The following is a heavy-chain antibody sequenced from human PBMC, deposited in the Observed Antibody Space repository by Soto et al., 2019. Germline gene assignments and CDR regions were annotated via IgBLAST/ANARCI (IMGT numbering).Heavy chain of an antibody. CDR1: GASISPFY. J-gene: IGHJ4*02. Sequence: SETLSLTCTVSGASISPFYWSWIRESPGKGLEYIGHIYHIGTTNYNPSLRSRATISLDRSKNQFSLKLISLTAADTAVYYCARDKGEGYNWDYWGQGALVTVS. D-gene: IGHD5-12*01. CDR3: ARDKGEGYNWDY. V-gene: IGHV4-59*01. CDR2: IYHIGTT.